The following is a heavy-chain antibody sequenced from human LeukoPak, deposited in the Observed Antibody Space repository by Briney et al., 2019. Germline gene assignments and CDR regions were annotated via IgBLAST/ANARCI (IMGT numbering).Heavy chain of an antibody. CDR3: ARAAAGAPYYGMDV. J-gene: IGHJ6*02. CDR1: GYTFTSYG. D-gene: IGHD6-13*01. Sequence: SVKVSCEASGYTFTSYGISWVRQAPGQGLEWMGGIIPIFGTANCAQKFQGRVTITADESTSTAYMELSSLRSEDTAVYYCARAAAGAPYYGMDVWGQGTTVTVSS. CDR2: IIPIFGTA. V-gene: IGHV1-69*13.